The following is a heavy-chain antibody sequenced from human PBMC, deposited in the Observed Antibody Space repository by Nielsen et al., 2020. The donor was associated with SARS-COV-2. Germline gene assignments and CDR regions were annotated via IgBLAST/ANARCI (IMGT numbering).Heavy chain of an antibody. V-gene: IGHV3-30*03. J-gene: IGHJ6*02. CDR3: ARVHYDFWSGYSPYYYYGMDV. Sequence: GESLKISCAASGFTFSSYGMHWVRQAPGKGLEWVAVISYDGSNKYYADSVKGRFTISRDNSKNTLYLQMNSLRAEDTAVYYCARVHYDFWSGYSPYYYYGMDVWGQGTTVTVSS. CDR1: GFTFSSYG. D-gene: IGHD3-3*01. CDR2: ISYDGSNK.